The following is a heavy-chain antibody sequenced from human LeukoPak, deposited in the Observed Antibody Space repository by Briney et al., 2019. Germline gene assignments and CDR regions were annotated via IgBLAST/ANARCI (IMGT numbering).Heavy chain of an antibody. D-gene: IGHD2-2*01. CDR3: ARAASYCSSTSCYTLDY. J-gene: IGHJ4*02. V-gene: IGHV1-69*13. CDR1: GGTFSSYA. Sequence: SVKVSCKASGGTFSSYAISWVRQAPGQGLEWMGGIIPIFGTANYAQKFQGRVTITADEATSTAYMELSSLRSEDTAVYYCARAASYCSSTSCYTLDYWGQGTLVTVSS. CDR2: IIPIFGTA.